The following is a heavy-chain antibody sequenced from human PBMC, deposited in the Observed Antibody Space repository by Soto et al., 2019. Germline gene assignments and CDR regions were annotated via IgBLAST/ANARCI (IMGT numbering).Heavy chain of an antibody. J-gene: IGHJ6*02. CDR3: ARAPLIVATSSFYYYYGMDV. D-gene: IGHD5-12*01. V-gene: IGHV6-1*01. CDR2: TYYRSKWYN. Sequence: SQTLSLTCAISGDSVSSNSAAWNWIRQSPSRGLEWLGRTYYRSKWYNDYAVSVKSRITINPDTSKNQFSLQLNSVTPEDTAVYYCARAPLIVATSSFYYYYGMDVWGQGTPVTVYS. CDR1: GDSVSSNSAA.